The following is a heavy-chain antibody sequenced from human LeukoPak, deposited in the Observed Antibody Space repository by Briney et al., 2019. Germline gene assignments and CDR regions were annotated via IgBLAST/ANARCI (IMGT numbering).Heavy chain of an antibody. V-gene: IGHV1-69*04. CDR2: IIPILGIA. CDR3: ARDVYSIAAAGTFDY. D-gene: IGHD6-13*01. J-gene: IGHJ4*02. CDR1: GGTFSSYA. Sequence: ASVKVSCKASGGTFSSYAISWVRQAPGQGLEWMGRIIPILGIANYAQKFQGRVTITADKSTSTAYMELRSLRSDDTAVYYCARDVYSIAAAGTFDYWGQGTLVTVSS.